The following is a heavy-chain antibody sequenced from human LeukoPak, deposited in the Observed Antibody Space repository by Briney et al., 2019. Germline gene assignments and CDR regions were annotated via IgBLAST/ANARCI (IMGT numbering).Heavy chain of an antibody. V-gene: IGHV1-2*02. CDR3: ARVVDTAMVFCT. CDR1: GYTFTGYY. J-gene: IGHJ4*02. CDR2: INPNSGGT. Sequence: EASVKVSCXASGYTFTGYYMHWVRQAPGQGLEWMGWINPNSGGTNYAQKFQGRVTMTRDTSISTAYMELSRLRSEDTAVYYCARVVDTAMVFCTGGQGTLVTVSS. D-gene: IGHD5-18*01.